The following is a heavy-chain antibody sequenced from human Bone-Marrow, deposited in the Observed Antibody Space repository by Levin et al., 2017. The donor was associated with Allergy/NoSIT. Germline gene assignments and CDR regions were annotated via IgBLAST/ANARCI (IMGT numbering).Heavy chain of an antibody. J-gene: IGHJ3*02. D-gene: IGHD5-12*01. CDR3: ARTAQDLRWATFDM. CDR1: GFSLSTSGMC. CDR2: IDWDDDN. V-gene: IGHV2-70*11. Sequence: TLSLTCTFSGFSLSTSGMCVSWIRQPPGKALEWLARIDWDDDNYYSTSLKTRLTISKDTSKNQVVLTMTNMDPVDTATYYCARTAQDLRWATFDMWGQGTMVTVSS.